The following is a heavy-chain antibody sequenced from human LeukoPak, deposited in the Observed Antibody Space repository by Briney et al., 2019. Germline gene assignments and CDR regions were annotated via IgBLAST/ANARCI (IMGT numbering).Heavy chain of an antibody. CDR2: INHSGGST. J-gene: IGHJ4*02. Sequence: ASVKVSCKASGYTFTSYYMHWVRQAPGQGLEWMGIINHSGGSTSYAQKFQGRVTMTRDMSTSTVYMELSSLRSEDTAVYYCARDRGYDFRGDYWGQGTLVTVSS. D-gene: IGHD5-12*01. CDR3: ARDRGYDFRGDY. CDR1: GYTFTSYY. V-gene: IGHV1-46*01.